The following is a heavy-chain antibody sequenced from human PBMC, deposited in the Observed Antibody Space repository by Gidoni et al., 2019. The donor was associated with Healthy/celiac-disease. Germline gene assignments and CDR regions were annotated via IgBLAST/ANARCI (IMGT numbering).Heavy chain of an antibody. V-gene: IGHV3-23*01. CDR3: AKTGSTTVVTRTMTGGYYFDY. J-gene: IGHJ4*02. CDR2: ISGSGGST. D-gene: IGHD4-17*01. Sequence: DVQLLESGGGLVQPGASLRLSCAASGFTFRSYAMSCSRQAPGKGLEWGSAISGSGGSTYYADAVKGRFTISRDNSKNTLYLQKNSLRAEDTAGYYCAKTGSTTVVTRTMTGGYYFDYWGQGTLVTVSS. CDR1: GFTFRSYA.